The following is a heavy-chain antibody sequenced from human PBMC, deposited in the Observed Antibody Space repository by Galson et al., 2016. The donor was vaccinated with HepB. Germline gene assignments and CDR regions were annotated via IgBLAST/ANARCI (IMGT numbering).Heavy chain of an antibody. CDR1: GASISSSSYY. CDR2: IYYTGST. J-gene: IGHJ6*02. Sequence: TVSGASISSSSYYWGWIRQPPGRGPDWIATIYYTGSTHYSPSLQSRVTISADSSRNRFSLRLSAVTAADTAVYYCARYLSGSYYYPMDVWGQGTTVTISS. D-gene: IGHD5-12*01. CDR3: ARYLSGSYYYPMDV. V-gene: IGHV4-39*01.